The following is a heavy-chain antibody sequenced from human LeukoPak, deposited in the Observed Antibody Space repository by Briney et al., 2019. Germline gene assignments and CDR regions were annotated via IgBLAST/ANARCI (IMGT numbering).Heavy chain of an antibody. Sequence: RPSETLSLTCTVSGGSMSSYYWSWIRQPPGKGLEWIGYIFYSGSTNYNPSLKSRVTISVDASKNQFSLKLSSVTAADTAVYYCARHNLYCSGGSCYPNWFDPWGQGTLVTVSS. CDR1: GGSMSSYY. J-gene: IGHJ5*02. V-gene: IGHV4-59*08. CDR3: ARHNLYCSGGSCYPNWFDP. CDR2: IFYSGST. D-gene: IGHD2-15*01.